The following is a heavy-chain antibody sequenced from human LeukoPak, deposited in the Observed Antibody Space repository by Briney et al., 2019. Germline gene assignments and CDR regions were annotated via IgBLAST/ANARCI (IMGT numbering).Heavy chain of an antibody. Sequence: GGSLRLSCTASGFTFGDYAMSWVRQAPGKGLEWVGFIRSKAYGGTTEYAASVKGRFTISRDVSKSIAYLQMNSLKTEDTAVYYCTRALYDFWSGPRFDPWGQGTLVTVSS. CDR2: IRSKAYGGTT. CDR3: TRALYDFWSGPRFDP. D-gene: IGHD3-3*01. J-gene: IGHJ5*02. V-gene: IGHV3-49*04. CDR1: GFTFGDYA.